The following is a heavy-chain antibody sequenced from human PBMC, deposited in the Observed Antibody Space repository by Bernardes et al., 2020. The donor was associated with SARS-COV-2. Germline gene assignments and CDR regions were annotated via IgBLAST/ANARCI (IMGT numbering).Heavy chain of an antibody. CDR2: ISGSGGTT. Sequence: GGSLRLSCAASAFTFSSYAMSWVRQAPGKGLEWASAISGSGGTTFYADSVKGRFTISRDNSKNTLYLQMNGLRAEDTAVYYCAKDLVEVAVVRGDFDCWGQGALVTVSS. V-gene: IGHV3-23*01. CDR3: AKDLVEVAVVRGDFDC. CDR1: AFTFSSYA. D-gene: IGHD3-10*01. J-gene: IGHJ4*02.